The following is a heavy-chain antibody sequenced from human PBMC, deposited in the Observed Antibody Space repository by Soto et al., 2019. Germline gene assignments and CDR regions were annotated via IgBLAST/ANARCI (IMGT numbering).Heavy chain of an antibody. V-gene: IGHV3-23*01. D-gene: IGHD2-15*01. CDR2: VSIGGST. J-gene: IGHJ4*02. Sequence: DVQLLESGGGLVQPEGSLRLSCAASGFTFSSYAMGWVRQGPGKGLAWVAVVSIGGSTHYADSVRGRFTISRDNSKNTPSLPMNSLPAEDTAVYFCAKRRGAGGHFDYWCQGALVTVSS. CDR1: GFTFSSYA. CDR3: AKRRGAGGHFDY.